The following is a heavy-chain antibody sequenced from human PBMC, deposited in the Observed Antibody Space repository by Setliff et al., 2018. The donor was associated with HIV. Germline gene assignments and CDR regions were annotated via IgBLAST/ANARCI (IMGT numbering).Heavy chain of an antibody. CDR3: ARDVGSHYDSREYYFDY. V-gene: IGHV4-59*01. J-gene: IGHJ4*02. CDR1: GDSISSYS. D-gene: IGHD3-22*01. Sequence: SETLSLTCTVSGDSISSYSWSWIRQPPGKGLEWIGHIYYSGRTNYNTSLKSRVTISVDTSKNQFSLKLSSVTAADKAVYYCARDVGSHYDSREYYFDYWGQGTLVTVSS. CDR2: IYYSGRT.